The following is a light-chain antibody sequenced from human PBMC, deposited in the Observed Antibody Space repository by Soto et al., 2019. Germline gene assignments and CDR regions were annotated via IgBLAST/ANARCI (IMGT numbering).Light chain of an antibody. CDR1: SSDVGGYNY. Sequence: QSALTQPASVSGSPGQSITISCTGTSSDVGGYNYVSWYQQHPGKAPKLMIYEVSNRPSGVSNRFSGSKSGNTASLTISGLQAEDEADYYCSSYTSSSTLVVFGGGTKVT. J-gene: IGLJ2*01. V-gene: IGLV2-14*01. CDR2: EVS. CDR3: SSYTSSSTLVV.